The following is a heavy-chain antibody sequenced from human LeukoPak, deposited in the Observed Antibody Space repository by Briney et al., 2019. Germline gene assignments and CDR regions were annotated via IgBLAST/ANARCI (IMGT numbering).Heavy chain of an antibody. D-gene: IGHD3-10*01. CDR3: AKDLHYGSADY. J-gene: IGHJ4*02. CDR1: GFTFSNYA. Sequence: PGGSLRLSCAPSGFTFSNYAMNWVRQAPGKGLEWVSTISGSGGSTYYADSVKGRFTISRDNAKNALYLQMNSLRAEDTAVYYCAKDLHYGSADYWGQGTLVTVSS. CDR2: ISGSGGST. V-gene: IGHV3-23*01.